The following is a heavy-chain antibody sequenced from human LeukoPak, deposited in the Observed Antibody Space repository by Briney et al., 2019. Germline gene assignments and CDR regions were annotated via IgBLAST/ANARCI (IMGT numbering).Heavy chain of an antibody. J-gene: IGHJ4*02. D-gene: IGHD5-12*01. CDR3: EKDQGYDFLFDY. CDR1: GFTFTGYG. Sequence: GRSLRLPCEASGFTFTGYGMHWVRQAPGKGLEWVAVISYDGSNKNYADSVKGRFTISRDNSKNTLYLQMNSLRAEDSAVDYCEKDQGYDFLFDYWGQGTLVTVSS. CDR2: ISYDGSNK. V-gene: IGHV3-30*18.